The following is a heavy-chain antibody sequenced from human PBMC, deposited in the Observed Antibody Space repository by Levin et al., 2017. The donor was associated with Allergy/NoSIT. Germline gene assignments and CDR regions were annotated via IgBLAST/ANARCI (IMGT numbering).Heavy chain of an antibody. CDR1: GYTFTDYY. V-gene: IGHV1-2*02. CDR2: INPNSGGT. J-gene: IGHJ3*02. Sequence: GESLKISCKASGYTFTDYYMHWVRQAPGQGLEWMGWINPNSGGTNYARKFQGRVTMTRDTSISTAYMELNRLTSDDTAVYYCAREGGDVVVAVVAIEYAFDIWGQGTLLTVSS. CDR3: AREGGDVVVAVVAIEYAFDI. D-gene: IGHD2-15*01.